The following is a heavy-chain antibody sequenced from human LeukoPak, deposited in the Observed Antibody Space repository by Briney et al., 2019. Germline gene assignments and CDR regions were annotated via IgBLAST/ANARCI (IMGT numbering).Heavy chain of an antibody. V-gene: IGHV6-1*01. CDR2: TYYTSKWSS. Sequence: TSQTLSLTCAISGDSVTSNSAAWNWIPQSPSRGLEWLGRTYYTSKWSSDYAVSVKSRITIHPDTSNNRFSLQLTSVTPEDTAVYYCAREKDQGLAYDAFDIWGQGAMVTVSS. CDR3: AREKDQGLAYDAFDI. J-gene: IGHJ3*02. CDR1: GDSVTSNSAA. D-gene: IGHD6-19*01.